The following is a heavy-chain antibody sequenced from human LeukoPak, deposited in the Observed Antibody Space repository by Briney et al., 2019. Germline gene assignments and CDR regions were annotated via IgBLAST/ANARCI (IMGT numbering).Heavy chain of an antibody. CDR2: INPNSGGT. D-gene: IGHD3-22*01. Sequence: ASVKVSCKTSGYTFTGQYLHWVRQAPGQGLERMGWINPNSGGTKSAQKFQGRVIMTRDTSISTAYMELRSLSSDDTAVYYCASFYSSAYYVYFQHWGQGTLVTVSS. V-gene: IGHV1-2*02. CDR1: GYTFTGQY. CDR3: ASFYSSAYYVYFQH. J-gene: IGHJ1*01.